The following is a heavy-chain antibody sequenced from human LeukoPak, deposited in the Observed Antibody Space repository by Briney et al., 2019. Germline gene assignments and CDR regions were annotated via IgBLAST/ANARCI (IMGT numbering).Heavy chain of an antibody. CDR3: TREVSGAFDY. CDR2: SRSKTNDYTT. V-gene: IGHV3-72*01. Sequence: GGSLRLSCAASGFALSDHFMQWVRQAPGKGLEWVGRSRSKTNDYTTEYATSVKGRFTISRDDSKNSLYLQMNSLITEDTAVYYCTREVSGAFDYWGQGTLVTVSS. D-gene: IGHD1-26*01. CDR1: GFALSDHF. J-gene: IGHJ4*02.